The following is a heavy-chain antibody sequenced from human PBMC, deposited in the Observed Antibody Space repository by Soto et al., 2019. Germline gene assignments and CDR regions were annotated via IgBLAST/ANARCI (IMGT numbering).Heavy chain of an antibody. CDR3: ARDPSGDIVVVPAAIAYYYCYMDV. CDR1: GFTFSSYG. CDR2: IWYDGSNK. J-gene: IGHJ6*03. D-gene: IGHD2-2*02. V-gene: IGHV3-33*01. Sequence: GGSLRLSCAASGFTFSSYGMHWVRQAPGKGLEWVAVIWYDGSNKYYADSVKGRFTISRDNSKNTLYLQMNSLRAEDTAVYYCARDPSGDIVVVPAAIAYYYCYMDVWGKGTTVTVSS.